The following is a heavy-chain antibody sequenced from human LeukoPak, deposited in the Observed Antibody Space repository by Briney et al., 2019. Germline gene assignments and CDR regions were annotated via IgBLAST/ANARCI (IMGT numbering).Heavy chain of an antibody. CDR3: ARAVPYDYVWGSYRYDYYYYMDV. Sequence: SETLSLTCTVSGGSISSYYWSWIRQPPGKGLEWIGYIYYSGSTNYNPSLKSRVTISVDTSKNQFSLKLSSVTAADTAVYYCARAVPYDYVWGSYRYDYYYYMDVWGKGTTVTISS. CDR1: GGSISSYY. J-gene: IGHJ6*03. V-gene: IGHV4-59*01. CDR2: IYYSGST. D-gene: IGHD3-16*02.